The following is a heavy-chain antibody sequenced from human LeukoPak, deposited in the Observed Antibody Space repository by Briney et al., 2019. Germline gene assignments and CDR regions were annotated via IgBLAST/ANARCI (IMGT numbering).Heavy chain of an antibody. CDR1: GYTFTCYY. V-gene: IGHV1-2*02. J-gene: IGHJ4*02. CDR3: ARGYSYGLRTYYFDY. CDR2: INPNSGGT. Sequence: ASVKVSFKSSGYTFTCYYMHWVRQAPGQGLEWMGWINPNSGGTNYAQKFQGRVTMTRDTSISTAYMELSRLRSDDTAVYYCARGYSYGLRTYYFDYWGQGTLVTVSS. D-gene: IGHD5-18*01.